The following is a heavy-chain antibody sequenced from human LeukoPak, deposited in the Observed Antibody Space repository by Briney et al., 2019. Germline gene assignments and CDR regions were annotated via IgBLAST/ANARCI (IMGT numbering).Heavy chain of an antibody. CDR2: IYHSGST. J-gene: IGHJ3*02. Sequence: SETLSLTCTVSGASISSYYWSWIRQSPGKGLEWIGYIYHSGSTYYNPSLKSRVTISVDRSKNQFSLKLSSVTAADTAVYYCAREGDAFDIWGQGTMVTVSS. CDR3: AREGDAFDI. V-gene: IGHV4-59*12. CDR1: GASISSYY.